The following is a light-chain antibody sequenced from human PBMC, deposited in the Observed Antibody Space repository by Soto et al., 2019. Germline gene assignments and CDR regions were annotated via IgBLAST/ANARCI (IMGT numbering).Light chain of an antibody. V-gene: IGKV3-20*01. CDR1: QRVSSSY. J-gene: IGKJ3*01. Sequence: EIVLTQSPGILSLSPGERDTLSCRASQRVSSSYLAWYQQKPGQTPRLLFYGASSRATGIPDRFSGSGSGTDFTLTISRLEPEDFAVYYCQQYGSSPFTFGPGTKVDIK. CDR3: QQYGSSPFT. CDR2: GAS.